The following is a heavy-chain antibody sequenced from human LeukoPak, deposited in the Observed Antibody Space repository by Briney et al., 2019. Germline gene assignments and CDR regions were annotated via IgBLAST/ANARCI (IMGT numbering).Heavy chain of an antibody. CDR2: ISSSGSNS. J-gene: IGHJ4*02. CDR1: GFTFSIYR. V-gene: IGHV3-48*01. D-gene: IGHD3-16*02. Sequence: PGGSLRLSCAASGFTFSIYRISWVRQAPGKGLEWVSYISSSGSNSYHADSVKGRFSISRDNSKNSLYLQMNSLRAEDTAMYFCASGYRSGPTRAWGQGTLVTVSS. CDR3: ASGYRSGPTRA.